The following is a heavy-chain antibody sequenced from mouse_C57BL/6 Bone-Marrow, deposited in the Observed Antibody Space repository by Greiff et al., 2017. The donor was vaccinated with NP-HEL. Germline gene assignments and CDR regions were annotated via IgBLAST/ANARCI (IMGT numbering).Heavy chain of an antibody. D-gene: IGHD2-10*02. J-gene: IGHJ1*03. CDR3: AKWALDWYFDV. V-gene: IGHV1-19*01. CDR2: INPYNGGT. Sequence: VHVKQSGPVLVKPGASVKMSCKASGYTFTDYYMNWVKQSHGKSLEWIGVINPYNGGTSYNQKFKGKATLTVDKSSSTAYMELNSLTSEDSAVYYCAKWALDWYFDVWGTGTTVTVSS. CDR1: GYTFTDYY.